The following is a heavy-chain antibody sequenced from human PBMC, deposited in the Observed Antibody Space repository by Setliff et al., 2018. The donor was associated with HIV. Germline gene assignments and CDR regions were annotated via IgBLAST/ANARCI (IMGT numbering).Heavy chain of an antibody. CDR1: GFTFSRYG. CDR2: ISYDGSKK. CDR3: AKDPRGSMVRGLINYFDP. Sequence: PGGSLRLSCAASGFTFSRYGMHWVRQAPGKGLEWVAFISYDGSKKYYADSVKGRFTISRDNSKDTLYLQMNSLRAQDTAIYYCAKDPRGSMVRGLINYFDPWGQGTLVTVSS. V-gene: IGHV3-30*18. D-gene: IGHD3-10*01. J-gene: IGHJ5*02.